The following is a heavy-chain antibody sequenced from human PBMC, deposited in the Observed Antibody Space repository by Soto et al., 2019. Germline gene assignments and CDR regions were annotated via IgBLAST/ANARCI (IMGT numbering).Heavy chain of an antibody. CDR2: IDPSDSYT. J-gene: IGHJ6*02. CDR3: AAGYCSSTSCYTGWDYDYGMDV. V-gene: IGHV5-10-1*01. D-gene: IGHD2-2*02. CDR1: GYSFTSYW. Sequence: LGESLKISCKGSGYSFTSYWISWVRQMPGKGLEWMGRIDPSDSYTNYSPSFQGHVTISADKSISTAYLQWSSLKASDTAMYYCAAGYCSSTSCYTGWDYDYGMDVWGQGTTVTVSS.